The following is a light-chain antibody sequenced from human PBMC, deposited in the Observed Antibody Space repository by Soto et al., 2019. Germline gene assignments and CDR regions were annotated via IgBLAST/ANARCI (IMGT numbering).Light chain of an antibody. CDR3: QQYGSSSWT. Sequence: EIGVTQSPGTLSLSPEERATLSCRASQSVSSSYLAWYQQKPGQAPRLLIYGASSRATGIPDRFSGSGSGTDFTLTISRLEPEDFAVYYCQQYGSSSWTFGQGTKVEIK. V-gene: IGKV3-20*01. J-gene: IGKJ1*01. CDR2: GAS. CDR1: QSVSSSY.